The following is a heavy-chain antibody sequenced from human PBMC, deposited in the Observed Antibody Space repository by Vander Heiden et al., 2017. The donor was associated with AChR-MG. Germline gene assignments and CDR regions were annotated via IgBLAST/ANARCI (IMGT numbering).Heavy chain of an antibody. V-gene: IGHV4-30-4*01. CDR3: GRHCYDSEYDAFDI. D-gene: IGHD3-22*01. CDR1: GGSISSGDYY. CDR2: IYYSGST. J-gene: IGHJ3*02. Sequence: QVQLQESGPGLVKPSQTLSLTCTVSGGSISSGDYYWSWIRQPPGKGLEWIGYIYYSGSTYYNPARKSRVTISVDTSKNQLSLKLRSVTAADTAVYYCGRHCYDSEYDAFDIWGQGTMVTVSS.